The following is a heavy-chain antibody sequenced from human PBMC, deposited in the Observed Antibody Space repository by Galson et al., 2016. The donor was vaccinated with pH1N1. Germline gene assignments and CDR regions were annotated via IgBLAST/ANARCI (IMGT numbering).Heavy chain of an antibody. J-gene: IGHJ3*02. CDR1: GYIFTSQW. CDR3: ARQCDFGDYRGNAFDI. CDR2: VNPGGSTI. D-gene: IGHD4-17*01. Sequence: QSGAEVKKPGEPLKISCKASGYIFTSQWIAWVHQVPGKGLEWVGVVNPGGSTIRYSPSFQGQVTISSDKSISTAYLQWISLRASDTAMYYCARQCDFGDYRGNAFDIWGQGTVVIVSS. V-gene: IGHV5-51*07.